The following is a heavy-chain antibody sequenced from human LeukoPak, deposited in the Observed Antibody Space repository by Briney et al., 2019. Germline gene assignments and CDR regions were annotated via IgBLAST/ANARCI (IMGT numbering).Heavy chain of an antibody. D-gene: IGHD3-10*01. CDR2: INPNSGGT. J-gene: IGHJ4*02. CDR1: GYTFTSYD. V-gene: IGHV1-2*02. Sequence: ASVKVSCKASGYTFTSYDINWVRQATGQGLEWMGWINPNSGGTNYAQKFQGRVTMTRDTSISTAYMELSRLRSDDTAVYYCARGGDMLRGVDFDYWGQGTLVTVSS. CDR3: ARGGDMLRGVDFDY.